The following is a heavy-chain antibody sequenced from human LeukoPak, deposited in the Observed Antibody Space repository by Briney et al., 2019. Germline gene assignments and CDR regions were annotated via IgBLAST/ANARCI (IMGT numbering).Heavy chain of an antibody. CDR1: GFTFSSYS. CDR3: ASVACSAVTCFGFLFFDY. J-gene: IGHJ4*02. V-gene: IGHV3-21*01. CDR2: ISSSSSYI. Sequence: PGGSLRLSCAASGFTFSSYSMNWVRQAPGKGLEWVSSISSSSSYIYYADSVKGRFTISRDNAKKSLYLQTNSLRAEDTAVYYCASVACSAVTCFGFLFFDYWGQGTLVTVSS. D-gene: IGHD2-15*01.